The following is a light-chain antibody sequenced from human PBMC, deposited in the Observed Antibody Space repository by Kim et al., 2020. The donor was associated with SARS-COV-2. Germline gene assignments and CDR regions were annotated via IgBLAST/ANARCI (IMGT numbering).Light chain of an antibody. CDR3: TSHANNNYV. V-gene: IGLV2-8*01. J-gene: IGLJ1*01. CDR1: GSDFVPYNN. Sequence: PGQAVPVSCSGPGSDFVPYNNAAWYQQHPGKAPKRIIYEVTKRPSGVPDRCAGSKSGNTASLTVSGLQAEDEADYYCTSHANNNYVFGTGTKVTVL. CDR2: EVT.